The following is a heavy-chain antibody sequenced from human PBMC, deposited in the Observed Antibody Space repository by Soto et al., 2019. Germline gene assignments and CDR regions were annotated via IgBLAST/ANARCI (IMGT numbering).Heavy chain of an antibody. V-gene: IGHV4-39*01. CDR2: IYYSGST. CDR3: ARHYYDSSGYYYDWFDP. D-gene: IGHD3-22*01. J-gene: IGHJ5*02. CDR1: GGSISSSSYY. Sequence: SETMSLTCTVSGGSISSSSYYWGWIRQPPGKGLEWIGSIYYSGSTYYNPSLKSRVTISVDTSKNQFSLKLSSVTAADTAVYYCARHYYDSSGYYYDWFDPWGQGTLVTVSS.